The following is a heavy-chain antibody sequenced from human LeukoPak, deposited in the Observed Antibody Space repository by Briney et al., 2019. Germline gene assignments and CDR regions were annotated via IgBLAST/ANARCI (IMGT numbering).Heavy chain of an antibody. CDR2: IKEDGSEK. CDR1: GFTFSRYW. V-gene: IGHV3-7*01. J-gene: IGHJ6*02. Sequence: SGGSLRLSCAASGFTFSRYWMSWVRQAPGKGLEWVANIKEDGSEKYYVDSVKGRFTISRDNAKNSLYLQMNSLRAEDTAVYYCARVETGRFTMVRGVANYYYYGMDVWGQGTTVTVSS. D-gene: IGHD3-10*01. CDR3: ARVETGRFTMVRGVANYYYYGMDV.